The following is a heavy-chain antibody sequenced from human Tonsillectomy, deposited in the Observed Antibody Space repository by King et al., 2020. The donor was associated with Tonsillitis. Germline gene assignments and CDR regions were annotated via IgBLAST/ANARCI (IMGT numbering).Heavy chain of an antibody. CDR1: GFTFSTYG. CDR3: AREKVNYGFDY. Sequence: VQLVESGGGVVQPGRSLRLSCAASGFTFSTYGMHWVRQAPGKGLEWVAVIFFDGSEIYYADSVKGRFTISRDNDKNTLYRQMNSLRADDMAMYFCAREKVNYGFDYWGQGTLVTVSS. CDR2: IFFDGSEI. J-gene: IGHJ4*02. V-gene: IGHV3-33*01. D-gene: IGHD4-17*01.